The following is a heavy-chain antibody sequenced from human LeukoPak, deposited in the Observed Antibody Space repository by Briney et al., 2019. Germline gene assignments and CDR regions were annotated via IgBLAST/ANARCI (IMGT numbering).Heavy chain of an antibody. CDR3: ARDQYYYDSSGYRDYYYYYGMDV. CDR1: GFTFSSYA. V-gene: IGHV3-30-3*01. CDR2: ISYDGSNK. Sequence: GGSLRLSCAASGFTFSSYAMHWVRQAPGKGLEWVAVISYDGSNKYYADSVKGRFIISRDNSKNTLYLQMNSLRAEDTAVYYCARDQYYYDSSGYRDYYYYYGMDVWGQGTTVTVSS. D-gene: IGHD3-22*01. J-gene: IGHJ6*02.